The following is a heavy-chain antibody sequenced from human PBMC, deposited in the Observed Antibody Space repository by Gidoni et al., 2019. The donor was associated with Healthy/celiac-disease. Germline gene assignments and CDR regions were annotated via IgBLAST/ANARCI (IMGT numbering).Heavy chain of an antibody. Sequence: QVQLQESGPGLVKPSQTLSLTCPVSGGSISSGGYYWSWIRQHPGKGLEWIGDIYYSGSTYYNPSLKSRVTISVDTSKNQFSLKLSSVTAADTAVYYCARTRDSSGYSDAFDIWGQGTMVTVSS. CDR2: IYYSGST. J-gene: IGHJ3*02. V-gene: IGHV4-31*03. CDR1: GGSISSGGYY. CDR3: ARTRDSSGYSDAFDI. D-gene: IGHD3-22*01.